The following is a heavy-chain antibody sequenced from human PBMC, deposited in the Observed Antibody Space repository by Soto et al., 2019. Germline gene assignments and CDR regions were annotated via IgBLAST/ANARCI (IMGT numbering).Heavy chain of an antibody. V-gene: IGHV3-23*01. Sequence: GGSLRLSCAASGFTFSSYVMSWVRQAPGKGLEWVSGISGSGGSTYYADSVKGRFSISRDNSKNTLYLQMNSLRAEDTAVYYCAKAGTIFGVVMNNWFDPWGQGTLVTVSS. CDR1: GFTFSSYV. CDR3: AKAGTIFGVVMNNWFDP. J-gene: IGHJ5*02. CDR2: ISGSGGST. D-gene: IGHD3-3*01.